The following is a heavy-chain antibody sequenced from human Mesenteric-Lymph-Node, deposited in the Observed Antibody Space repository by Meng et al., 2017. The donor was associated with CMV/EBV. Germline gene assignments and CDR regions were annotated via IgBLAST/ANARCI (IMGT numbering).Heavy chain of an antibody. D-gene: IGHD4-23*01. V-gene: IGHV3-30*04. Sequence: GESLKISCAASGFTFSSYAMHWVRQAPGKGLEWVAVISYDGSNKYYADSVKGRFTISRDNSKNTLYLQMNSLRAEDTAVYYCARAMETMVVSGAFYYGMDVWGQGTTVTVSS. J-gene: IGHJ6*02. CDR1: GFTFSSYA. CDR3: ARAMETMVVSGAFYYGMDV. CDR2: ISYDGSNK.